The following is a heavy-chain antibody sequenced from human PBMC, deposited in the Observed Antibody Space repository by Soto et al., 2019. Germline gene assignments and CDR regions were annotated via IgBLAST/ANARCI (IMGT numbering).Heavy chain of an antibody. V-gene: IGHV3-23*01. Sequence: VRQAPGKGLEWVSAISGSGGSTYYADSVKGRFTISRDNSKNTLYLQMNSLRAEDTAVNYCAKDNQPASYGDYLDYWGQGT. D-gene: IGHD4-17*01. CDR3: AKDNQPASYGDYLDY. J-gene: IGHJ4*02. CDR2: ISGSGGST.